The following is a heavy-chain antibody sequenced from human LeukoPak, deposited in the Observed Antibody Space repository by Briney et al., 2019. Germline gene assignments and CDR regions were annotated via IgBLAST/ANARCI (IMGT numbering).Heavy chain of an antibody. J-gene: IGHJ4*02. D-gene: IGHD1-26*01. Sequence: GGSLRLSCAASGFTFSSYWMSWVRQAPGKELEWVANIKQDGSEKYYVDSVKGRFTISRDNAKNSLYLQMNSLRAEDTAVYYCARTVGATTEGYFDYWGQGTLVTVSS. CDR1: GFTFSSYW. V-gene: IGHV3-7*01. CDR3: ARTVGATTEGYFDY. CDR2: IKQDGSEK.